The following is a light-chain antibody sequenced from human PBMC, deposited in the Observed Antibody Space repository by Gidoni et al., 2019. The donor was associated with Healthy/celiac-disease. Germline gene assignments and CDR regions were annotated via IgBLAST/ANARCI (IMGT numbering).Light chain of an antibody. J-gene: IGKJ2*01. CDR2: GAS. Sequence: EIVMTQSPATLPVSPGERATLSCRASQSVSSNLAWYQQKPGQAPRLLIYGASTRATGIPARFSGSGSWTEVTLTISSLQSEDFAVYYCQQYNNWPPYTFGQGTKLEIK. V-gene: IGKV3-15*01. CDR1: QSVSSN. CDR3: QQYNNWPPYT.